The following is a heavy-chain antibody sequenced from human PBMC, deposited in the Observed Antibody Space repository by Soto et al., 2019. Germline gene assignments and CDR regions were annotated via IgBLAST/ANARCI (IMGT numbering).Heavy chain of an antibody. V-gene: IGHV4-61*01. CDR1: GGSVRSGSYY. J-gene: IGHJ4*02. CDR3: ARVEDYGDYFDY. CDR2: IYYSGTT. D-gene: IGHD4-17*01. Sequence: QVQLQESRPGLVKPSETLSLTCTVSGGSVRSGSYYWSWIRQPPGKGLEWIGYIYYSGTTNYNPSLKSRVTISVDTSKNQFSLKLSSVTAADTAVYYCARVEDYGDYFDYWGQGTLVTVSS.